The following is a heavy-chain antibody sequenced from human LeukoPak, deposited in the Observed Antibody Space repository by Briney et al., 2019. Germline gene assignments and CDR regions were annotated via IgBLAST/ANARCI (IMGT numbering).Heavy chain of an antibody. CDR1: GYSFTSYW. V-gene: IGHV5-51*01. J-gene: IGHJ4*02. CDR3: ARPIHCTSGVCYEY. D-gene: IGHD2-8*01. Sequence: GESLKISCKGSGYSFTSYWIGWVRQIPGKGLEWMGIIYPADSSTKFSPSFQGQVTISADKSIATAYLQWSSLKASDTAMYYCARPIHCTSGVCYEYWGQGTLVTVPS. CDR2: IYPADSST.